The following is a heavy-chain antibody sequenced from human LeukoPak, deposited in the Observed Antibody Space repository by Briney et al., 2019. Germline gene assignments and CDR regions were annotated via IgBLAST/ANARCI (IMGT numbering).Heavy chain of an antibody. V-gene: IGHV4-34*01. Sequence: SETLSLTCAVYGGSFSGYYWSWIRQPPGKGLEWIGEINHSGSTNYNPSLKSQVTISVDTSKNQFSLKLSSVTAADTAVYYCARGGGYCSSTSCHWYFDLWGRGTLVTVSS. CDR2: INHSGST. J-gene: IGHJ2*01. CDR3: ARGGGYCSSTSCHWYFDL. D-gene: IGHD2-2*01. CDR1: GGSFSGYY.